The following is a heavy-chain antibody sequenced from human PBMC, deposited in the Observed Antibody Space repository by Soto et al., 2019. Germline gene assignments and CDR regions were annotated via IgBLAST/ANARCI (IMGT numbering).Heavy chain of an antibody. J-gene: IGHJ5*02. Sequence: QVQLQESGPGLVKPSQTLSLTCTVSGGSISSGGYYWSWIRQHPGKGLEWIGYISYSGSTFYNPSLKSRVTISVDTSKNQFSLKLSSVTAADTAVYYCARGLYAEVHWFGPWGQGTLVTVSS. CDR2: ISYSGST. CDR3: ARGLYAEVHWFGP. V-gene: IGHV4-31*03. D-gene: IGHD3-16*02. CDR1: GGSISSGGYY.